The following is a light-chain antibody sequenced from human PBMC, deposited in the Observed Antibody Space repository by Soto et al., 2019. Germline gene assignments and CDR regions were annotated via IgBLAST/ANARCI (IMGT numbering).Light chain of an antibody. V-gene: IGKV3-15*01. CDR3: QQYKNWLALT. CDR2: GAS. J-gene: IGKJ4*01. Sequence: EIVMTQSPATLSVSPGERATLSCRASQSVSSNLAWYQQKPGQAPRLLIYGASTRATGIPARFSGSGSGTEFTLTISSLQSEEFAVYYCQQYKNWLALTFGGGTKVEIK. CDR1: QSVSSN.